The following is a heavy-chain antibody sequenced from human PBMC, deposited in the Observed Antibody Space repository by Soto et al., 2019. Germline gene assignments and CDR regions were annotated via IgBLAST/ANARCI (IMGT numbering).Heavy chain of an antibody. D-gene: IGHD2-8*01. CDR2: IYYSGST. Sequence: PSETLSLTCTVSGGSISSYYWSWIRQPPGKGLEWIGYIYYSGSTNYNPSLKRRVTISVDTSKNQFSLKLSSVTAADTAVYYCARAVGRPNGYYYYGMDVWGQGTTVTVSS. CDR3: ARAVGRPNGYYYYGMDV. CDR1: GGSISSYY. J-gene: IGHJ6*02. V-gene: IGHV4-59*01.